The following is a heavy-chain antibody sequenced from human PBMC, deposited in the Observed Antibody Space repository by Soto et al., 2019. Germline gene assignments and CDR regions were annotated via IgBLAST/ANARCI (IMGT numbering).Heavy chain of an antibody. Sequence: QVQLVQSGAEVKKPGASVKVSCKASGYTFTSNDINWVRQATGQGLEWMGWMNPNSGNTGYAQKFQGRVTMTRNTSISTAYMELSSLRSEDTAVYYCARARRYSSSWYYYYGMDVWGQGTTVTVSS. CDR2: MNPNSGNT. J-gene: IGHJ6*02. D-gene: IGHD6-13*01. CDR3: ARARRYSSSWYYYYGMDV. V-gene: IGHV1-8*01. CDR1: GYTFTSND.